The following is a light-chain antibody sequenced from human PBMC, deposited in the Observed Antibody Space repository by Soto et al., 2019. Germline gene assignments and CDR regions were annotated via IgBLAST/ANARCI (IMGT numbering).Light chain of an antibody. CDR3: QQYGSSPRT. Sequence: IVLTQSPVTLSFSPREIATLSCRASQSVSSSYLAWYQQKPGQAPRLLIYGASSRATGIPDRFSGSGSGTDFTLTISRLEPEDFAVYYCQQYGSSPRTFGQGTKVDIK. V-gene: IGKV3-20*01. CDR2: GAS. J-gene: IGKJ1*01. CDR1: QSVSSSY.